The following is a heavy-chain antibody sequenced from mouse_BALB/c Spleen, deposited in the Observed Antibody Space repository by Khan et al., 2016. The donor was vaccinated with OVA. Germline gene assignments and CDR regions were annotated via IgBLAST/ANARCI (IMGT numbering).Heavy chain of an antibody. CDR3: ATSNPFYAMDY. CDR2: INTETGEP. V-gene: IGHV9-2-1*01. Sequence: QVQLQQSGPELKKPGETVKISCKASGYSFTDYSMHWVKQAPGKGLKWMGWINTETGEPTYADDFKGRFAFSLETSVSTAYLQINNLKNEDTATXFCATSNPFYAMDYWGQGTSVTVSS. CDR1: GYSFTDYS. J-gene: IGHJ4*01. D-gene: IGHD4-1*01.